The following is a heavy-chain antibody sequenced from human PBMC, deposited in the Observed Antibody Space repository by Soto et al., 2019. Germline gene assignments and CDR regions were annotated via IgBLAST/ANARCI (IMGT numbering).Heavy chain of an antibody. CDR2: ISYDGSNK. CDR1: GFPFSSYA. D-gene: IGHD4-17*01. Sequence: GGSLSPSCAPSGFPFSSYALHWVRQAPGKGLEWVAVISYDGSNKYYADSVKGRFTISRDNSKNTLYLQMNSLRAEDTAVYYCANYGDYYRRGFDYWGQGTLVT. V-gene: IGHV3-30*18. CDR3: ANYGDYYRRGFDY. J-gene: IGHJ4*02.